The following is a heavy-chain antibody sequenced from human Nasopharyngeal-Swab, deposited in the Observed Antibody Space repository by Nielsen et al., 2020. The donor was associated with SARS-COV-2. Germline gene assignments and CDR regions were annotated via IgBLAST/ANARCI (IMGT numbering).Heavy chain of an antibody. CDR3: ARVSSSGWDRGYFDY. CDR2: ISSSSSYI. CDR1: EFTFSSYS. V-gene: IGHV3-21*01. D-gene: IGHD6-19*01. J-gene: IGHJ4*02. Sequence: GESLKISCAASEFTFSSYSMNWVRQAPGKGLEWVSSISSSSSYIYYADSVKGRFTISRDNAKNSLYLQMNSLRAEDTAAYYCARVSSSGWDRGYFDYWGQGTLVTVSS.